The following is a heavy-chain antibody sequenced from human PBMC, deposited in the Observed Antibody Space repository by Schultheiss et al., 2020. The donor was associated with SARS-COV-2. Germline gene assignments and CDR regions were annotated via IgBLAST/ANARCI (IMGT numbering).Heavy chain of an antibody. D-gene: IGHD2-2*02. J-gene: IGHJ4*02. CDR3: ATVVPSAIIDY. CDR1: GASISTKSHY. Sequence: SETLSLTCTVSGASISTKSHYWGWIRQPPGKGLEWIGSVYYSGSTYYNPSLKSRLTISVNTPKNQFSLKVNSVTAADTAIYYCATVVPSAIIDYWGQGTLVTVSS. V-gene: IGHV4-39*01. CDR2: VYYSGST.